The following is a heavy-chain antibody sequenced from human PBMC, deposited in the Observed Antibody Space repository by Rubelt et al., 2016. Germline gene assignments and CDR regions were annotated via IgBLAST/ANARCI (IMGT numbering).Heavy chain of an antibody. V-gene: IGHV4-39*01. CDR2: IYYSGSH. D-gene: IGHD3-10*01. J-gene: IGHJ4*02. Sequence: QLQLQESGPGLVKPSETLSLTCTVSGGSISSSSYYWGWIRQPPGKGLEWIGSIYYSGSHYYNPLLRRGFTISDDTSKNQFSRKLSSGTAADTAVYYCASLYYGSGSYYSDYWGQGTLVTVSS. CDR3: ASLYYGSGSYYSDY. CDR1: GGSISSSSYY.